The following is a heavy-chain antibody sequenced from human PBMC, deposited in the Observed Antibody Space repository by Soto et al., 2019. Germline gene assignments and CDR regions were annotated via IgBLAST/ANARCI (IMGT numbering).Heavy chain of an antibody. CDR2: ISGSGGNT. Sequence: PGGSLRLSCAASGFTFSSYAMSWVRQAPGKGLEWVAAISGSGGNTYYADSVKGRFTISRDNSKNTLYLQMNSLRAEDTAVYYCARDYCSGGSCDSYFLGYYYGMDVWAKGPRSPSP. J-gene: IGHJ6*02. V-gene: IGHV3-23*01. D-gene: IGHD2-15*01. CDR1: GFTFSSYA. CDR3: ARDYCSGGSCDSYFLGYYYGMDV.